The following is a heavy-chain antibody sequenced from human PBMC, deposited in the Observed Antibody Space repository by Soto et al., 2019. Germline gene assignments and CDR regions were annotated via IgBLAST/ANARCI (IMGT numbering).Heavy chain of an antibody. CDR3: ARGSSPGTYFSPGDY. CDR2: IIPIFGTS. CDR1: GGTFSHYA. J-gene: IGHJ4*02. Sequence: QVQLVQSGAAVKKPGSSVKGACKASGGTFSHYAITWVRQAPGHGLEWMGGIIPIFGTSNYAQKFQGRVTSNADDTTSTACMELTSVISADTAVYYCARGSSPGTYFSPGDYWGQGPLVTVSS. D-gene: IGHD3-10*01. V-gene: IGHV1-69*01.